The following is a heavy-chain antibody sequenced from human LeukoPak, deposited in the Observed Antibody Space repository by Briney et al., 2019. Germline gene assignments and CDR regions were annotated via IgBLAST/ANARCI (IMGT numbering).Heavy chain of an antibody. CDR1: GGSNSNGGYY. V-gene: IGHV4-30-2*01. D-gene: IGHD2-15*01. CDR2: IYHSGNT. Sequence: KSSQTLSLTCTVSGGSNSNGGYYWSWIRQPPGKGLEWIGYIYHSGNTYYNPSLESRVTISVDRSKNLFSLKLSSVTAADTAVYYCARAGHIILGYCSCGSCYAAFDIWGQGTMVTVSS. CDR3: ARAGHIILGYCSCGSCYAAFDI. J-gene: IGHJ3*02.